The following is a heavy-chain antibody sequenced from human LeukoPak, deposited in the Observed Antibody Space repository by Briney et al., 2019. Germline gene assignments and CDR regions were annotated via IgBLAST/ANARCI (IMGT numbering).Heavy chain of an antibody. D-gene: IGHD5-24*01. Sequence: SETLSLTCAVYGGSFSGYYRSWIRQPPGKGLEWIGKISHSGSTNYNPSLKSRVTISVDTSKNQFSLKLSSVTAADTAVYYCARERDGYTHDAFDIWGQGTMVTVSS. J-gene: IGHJ3*02. CDR2: ISHSGST. CDR3: ARERDGYTHDAFDI. V-gene: IGHV4-34*01. CDR1: GGSFSGYY.